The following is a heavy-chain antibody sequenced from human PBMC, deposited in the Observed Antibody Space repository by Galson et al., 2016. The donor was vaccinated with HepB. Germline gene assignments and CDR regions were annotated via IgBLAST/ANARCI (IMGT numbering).Heavy chain of an antibody. Sequence: SLRLSCAVSAFTFNNYAMHWVRQAPGKGLEWVAIVWYDGYNKYYADSVKGRFTISRDNSKNTLYLQMNSLRAEDTAVYYCARRGDIVNYYGMDVWGQGTTVTVAS. CDR3: ARRGDIVNYYGMDV. V-gene: IGHV3-33*01. D-gene: IGHD2-15*01. CDR2: VWYDGYNK. CDR1: AFTFNNYA. J-gene: IGHJ6*02.